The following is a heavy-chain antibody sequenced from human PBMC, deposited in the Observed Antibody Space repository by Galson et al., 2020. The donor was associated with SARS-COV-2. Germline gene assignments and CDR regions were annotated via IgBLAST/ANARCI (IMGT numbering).Heavy chain of an antibody. Sequence: PGGSLRLSCAASGFTFRSYAMNWVRQAPGKGLEWVSVFSGSGGVAYYADSVKGRFTVSRDDSKNTLYLQMNSLRAEDTAIYYCARGGLFGELLVPFDSWGQGTPVTVSS. V-gene: IGHV3-23*01. J-gene: IGHJ4*02. D-gene: IGHD3-10*01. CDR3: ARGGLFGELLVPFDS. CDR2: FSGSGGVA. CDR1: GFTFRSYA.